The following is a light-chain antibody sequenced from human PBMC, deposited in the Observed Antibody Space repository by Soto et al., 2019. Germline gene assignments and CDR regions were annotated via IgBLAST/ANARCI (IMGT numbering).Light chain of an antibody. Sequence: DIQMTQSPSTLSASVGDRVTITCRASQSISSWLAWYQQKPGKAPKLLIYDASSLESVVPSRFSSSGSGTEFTLTISSLQPDDFATYSCQQYNSYSPTFGQGTKVEIK. CDR1: QSISSW. CDR2: DAS. J-gene: IGKJ1*01. V-gene: IGKV1-5*01. CDR3: QQYNSYSPT.